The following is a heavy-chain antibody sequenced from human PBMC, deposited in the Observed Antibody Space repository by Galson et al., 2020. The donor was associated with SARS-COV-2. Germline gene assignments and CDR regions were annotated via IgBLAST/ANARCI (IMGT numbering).Heavy chain of an antibody. CDR1: GFTFSSYA. J-gene: IGHJ5*02. D-gene: IGHD3-10*01. CDR2: ISYDGSNN. CDR3: ARSGSGSYLAWFDP. Sequence: GGSLRLSCAASGFTFSSYAMHWVRQAPGKGLEWVAVISYDGSNNYYADSVKGRFTISRDNSKNTLYLQMNSLRAEDTAVYYCARSGSGSYLAWFDPWGQGTLFTVSS. V-gene: IGHV3-30-3*01.